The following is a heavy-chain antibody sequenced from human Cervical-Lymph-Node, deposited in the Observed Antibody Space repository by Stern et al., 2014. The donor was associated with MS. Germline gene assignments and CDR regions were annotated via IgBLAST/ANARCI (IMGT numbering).Heavy chain of an antibody. Sequence: VHLVESGPGLVKPSETLSRTCTVSGGSISSSYYWGWIRQSSGKGLEWIGSIDDNGRTFYNPALKSRVTISVDTSNNQLSLQLSSVTAADTAVYYCVRQVTVRSRFDYWGQGTLVTVSS. CDR3: VRQVTVRSRFDY. CDR1: GGSISSSYY. D-gene: IGHD4-11*01. CDR2: IDDNGRT. J-gene: IGHJ4*02. V-gene: IGHV4-39*01.